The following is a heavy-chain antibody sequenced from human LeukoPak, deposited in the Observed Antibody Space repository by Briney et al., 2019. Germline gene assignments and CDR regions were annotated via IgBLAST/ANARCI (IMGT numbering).Heavy chain of an antibody. J-gene: IGHJ4*02. CDR3: ARGIAAAGTPFDY. CDR2: IYYSGSA. V-gene: IGHV4-59*01. D-gene: IGHD6-13*01. Sequence: SETLSLTCTVSGGSISSYYWSWLRQPPGKGLEWIGYIYYSGSANYNPSLKSRVTISVDTSKNQFSLKLSSVTAADTAVYYCARGIAAAGTPFDYWGQGTLVTVSS. CDR1: GGSISSYY.